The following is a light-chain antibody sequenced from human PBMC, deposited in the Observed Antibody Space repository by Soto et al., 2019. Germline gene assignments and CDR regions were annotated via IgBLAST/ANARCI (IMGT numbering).Light chain of an antibody. CDR1: SSDVGGYNY. Sequence: QSALTQPASVSGSPGQSITISCTGTSSDVGGYNYVSWYQQHPGKAPKLMNYEVSNRPSGVSNRFSGSKSGNPASLTISGLLAGDEAGYSCSSYTSSRTLVVFGGGTKLTVL. V-gene: IGLV2-14*01. J-gene: IGLJ2*01. CDR2: EVS. CDR3: SSYTSSRTLVV.